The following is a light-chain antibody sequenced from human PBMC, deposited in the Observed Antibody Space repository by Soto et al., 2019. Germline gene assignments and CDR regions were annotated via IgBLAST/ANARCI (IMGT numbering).Light chain of an antibody. V-gene: IGKV1-8*01. CDR1: QGISSY. J-gene: IGKJ1*01. CDR2: AAS. Sequence: AIRMTQSPSSLSASTGDRVTITCRASQGISSYLAWYQQKPGKAPKLLIYAASTLQSGVPSRFSGSGSGTDFTLTISCLQSEDFATYYCQQYYSYPTTFGQGTKVELK. CDR3: QQYYSYPTT.